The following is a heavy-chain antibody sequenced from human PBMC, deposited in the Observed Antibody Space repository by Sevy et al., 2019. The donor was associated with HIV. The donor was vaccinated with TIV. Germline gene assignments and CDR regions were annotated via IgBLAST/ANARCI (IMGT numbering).Heavy chain of an antibody. J-gene: IGHJ4*02. D-gene: IGHD3-10*01. V-gene: IGHV1-2*02. CDR2: INPSSGGT. CDR3: ARSVYGSGTYLNDY. CDR1: GYTFTGYY. Sequence: ASVKVSCKASGYTFTGYYVHWVRRAPGQGLEWMGWINPSSGGTNYGQKFHGRVTMTTDTSITTAYMELNSLRSDDTAVYYCARSVYGSGTYLNDYWGQGTLVTVSS.